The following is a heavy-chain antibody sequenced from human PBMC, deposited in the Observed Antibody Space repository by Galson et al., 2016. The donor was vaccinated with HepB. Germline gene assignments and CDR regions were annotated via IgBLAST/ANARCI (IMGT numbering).Heavy chain of an antibody. CDR1: GGTLNNNG. D-gene: IGHD4/OR15-4a*01. CDR2: IIPIFGTA. Sequence: SVKVSCKASGGTLNNNGISWVRQAPGQGLEWMGGIIPIFGTADYAQKFQDKVTITADKSTSTAYMELSSLTSEDTAVYYCARTIDAFDIWGQGTMVTVSS. V-gene: IGHV1-69*06. CDR3: ARTIDAFDI. J-gene: IGHJ3*02.